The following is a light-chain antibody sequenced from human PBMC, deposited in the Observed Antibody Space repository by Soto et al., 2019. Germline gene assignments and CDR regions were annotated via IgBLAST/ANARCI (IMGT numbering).Light chain of an antibody. V-gene: IGLV2-14*01. CDR2: DVS. J-gene: IGLJ2*01. CDR3: SSYTSSITLV. Sequence: QSVLTQPASVSGSPGQSITISCTGTSSDVGAYSYVSWYQQHPGKAPKLIIYDVSNRPSGVSNRFSGSKSGNTASLTISGLQAEDEAVYYCSSYTSSITLVFGGGTKLTVL. CDR1: SSDVGAYSY.